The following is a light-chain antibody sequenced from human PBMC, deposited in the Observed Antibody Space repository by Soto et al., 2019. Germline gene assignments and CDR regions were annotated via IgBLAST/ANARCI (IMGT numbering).Light chain of an antibody. CDR1: QSVSSSS. Sequence: EIVLTQSPGTLSLSPGERATLSCRASQSVSSSSLAWYQQKPGQAPRLLIYGASSRATGIPDRFSGSGSGTDFILTISRLEPEDFAVYYCQQYDSSPPGFTFGPGTKVDIK. CDR2: GAS. V-gene: IGKV3-20*01. CDR3: QQYDSSPPGFT. J-gene: IGKJ3*01.